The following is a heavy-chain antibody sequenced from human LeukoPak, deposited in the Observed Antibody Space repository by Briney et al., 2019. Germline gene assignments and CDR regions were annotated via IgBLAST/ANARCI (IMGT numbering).Heavy chain of an antibody. Sequence: GGSLRLSCAASGFTFSSYGMHWVRQAPGKGLEWVAVISYDGSNKYYADSVKGRFTISRDNSKNTLYLQMNSLRAEDTAVYYCATDQLWFGELFPTLDYWGQGTLVTVSS. J-gene: IGHJ4*02. D-gene: IGHD3-10*01. V-gene: IGHV3-30*03. CDR1: GFTFSSYG. CDR2: ISYDGSNK. CDR3: ATDQLWFGELFPTLDY.